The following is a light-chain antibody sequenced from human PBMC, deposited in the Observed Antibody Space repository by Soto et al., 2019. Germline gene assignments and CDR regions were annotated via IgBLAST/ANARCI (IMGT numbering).Light chain of an antibody. CDR2: GAS. CDR1: RSISRY. CDR3: QESYSSPYF. J-gene: IGKJ2*01. Sequence: DIRLTQSPASLSASVGDRVSITCRTSRSISRYLNWYQQKLGKGPKLLTYGASTLQGVVPSRFSGSGSGTDFTLTISGLQPEDFATYYCQESYSSPYFFGQGTKLDMK. V-gene: IGKV1-39*01.